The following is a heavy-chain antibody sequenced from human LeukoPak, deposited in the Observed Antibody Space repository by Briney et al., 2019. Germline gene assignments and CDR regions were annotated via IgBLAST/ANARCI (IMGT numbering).Heavy chain of an antibody. CDR3: ARSSGTYSDAFDI. CDR1: GYSFTTYW. V-gene: IGHV5-51*01. Sequence: GESLKISCKGSGYSFTTYWIGWVRQMPGKGLEWLGILYPRDSDTRYSTSFQGQVTISADKSVSTAYLQWSSLKVSDTAMYYCARSSGTYSDAFDIWGQGTMVTVSS. D-gene: IGHD1-14*01. CDR2: LYPRDSDT. J-gene: IGHJ3*02.